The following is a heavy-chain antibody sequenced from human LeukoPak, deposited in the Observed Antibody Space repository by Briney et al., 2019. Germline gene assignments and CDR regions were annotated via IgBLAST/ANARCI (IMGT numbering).Heavy chain of an antibody. V-gene: IGHV1-69*16. CDR2: IIANLGTP. CDR1: GGSFSSNT. Sequence: GSSVKLSCKASGGSFSSNTLSWVRQAPGQGLEWMGGIIANLGTPNYAQKFQGRVTVTADESTSTGYLELDSLRSDDTAVYYCARLVNWGPLGDYWGQGTLVTVSS. CDR3: ARLVNWGPLGDY. D-gene: IGHD3-16*01. J-gene: IGHJ4*02.